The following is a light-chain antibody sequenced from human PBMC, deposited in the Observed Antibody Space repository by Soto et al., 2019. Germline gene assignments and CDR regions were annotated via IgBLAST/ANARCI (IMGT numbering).Light chain of an antibody. CDR2: GNR. CDR3: QAYDYSLTAFV. V-gene: IGLV1-40*01. J-gene: IGLJ3*02. Sequence: QSVLTQPPSMSGAPGQRVVIPCTGSSSNIGAGYDVHWYQQLPGAAPKLVIFGNRNRPSGVPERFSGSKSGTSASLAITGLQAEDEADYYCQAYDYSLTAFVFGGGTKLTVL. CDR1: SSNIGAGYD.